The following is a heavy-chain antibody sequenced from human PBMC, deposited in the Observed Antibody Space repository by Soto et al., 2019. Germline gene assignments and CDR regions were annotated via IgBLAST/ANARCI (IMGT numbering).Heavy chain of an antibody. J-gene: IGHJ4*02. Sequence: PSQTLSLTCAISGDSVSSNSAAWNWIRQSPSRVLEWLGRTYYRSKWYNDYAVSVKSRITINPDTSKNQFSLQLNSVTPEDTAVYYCAREFEYSGYDLSRYFDYWGQGTLVTVPQ. CDR1: GDSVSSNSAA. CDR2: TYYRSKWYN. V-gene: IGHV6-1*01. CDR3: AREFEYSGYDLSRYFDY. D-gene: IGHD5-12*01.